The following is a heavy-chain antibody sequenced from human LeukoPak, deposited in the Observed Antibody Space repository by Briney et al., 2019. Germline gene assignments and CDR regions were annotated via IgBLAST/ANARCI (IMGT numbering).Heavy chain of an antibody. CDR1: GFTFNIYA. J-gene: IGHJ4*02. Sequence: GGSLRLSCEASGFTFNIYAMSWVRQAPGKGLEWVSTISGDGFSTYYADSLNGRFTISRDNSRTTLYLQMNSLRVEDTAVYYCAKRADVREPNPVLPFDYWGQGTLVTAPS. CDR2: ISGDGFST. V-gene: IGHV3-23*01. D-gene: IGHD1-26*01. CDR3: AKRADVREPNPVLPFDY.